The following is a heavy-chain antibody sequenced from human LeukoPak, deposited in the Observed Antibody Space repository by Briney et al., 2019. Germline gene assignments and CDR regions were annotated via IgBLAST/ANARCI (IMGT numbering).Heavy chain of an antibody. CDR2: IWYDGSNK. J-gene: IGHJ4*02. D-gene: IGHD3-22*01. CDR3: AATYYYDGSGDY. V-gene: IGHV3-33*03. Sequence: PGGSLRLSCAASGFTFSSYGMHWVRQAPGKGLEWVAVIWYDGSNKYYADSVKGRFTISRDNAKNSLYLLMNSLRIEDTAVYYCAATYYYDGSGDYWGQGTLVTVSS. CDR1: GFTFSSYG.